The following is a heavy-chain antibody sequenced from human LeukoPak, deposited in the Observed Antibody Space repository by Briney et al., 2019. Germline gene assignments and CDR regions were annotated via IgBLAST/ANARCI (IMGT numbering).Heavy chain of an antibody. CDR3: ARGSVELERRNWFDP. Sequence: ASVKLSCKASPYTFIKYYIHWVRLAPGQGLEWLGVINPSGRSASYAQRFQGRVTTTRDTSTSTVYMDLSSLRSEDTAVYYCARGSVELERRNWFDPWGQGSLVTVSS. CDR1: PYTFIKYY. D-gene: IGHD1-1*01. V-gene: IGHV1-46*01. J-gene: IGHJ5*02. CDR2: INPSGRSA.